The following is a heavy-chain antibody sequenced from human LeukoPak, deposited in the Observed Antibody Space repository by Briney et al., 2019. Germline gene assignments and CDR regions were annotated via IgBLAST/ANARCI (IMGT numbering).Heavy chain of an antibody. J-gene: IGHJ3*02. CDR1: GGSISSYY. CDR2: SYYSGST. D-gene: IGHD6-6*01. V-gene: IGHV4-59*08. Sequence: ASETLSLTCSVSGGSISSYYWSWIRQPPGKGLEYIGYSYYSGSTDYNPSLKSRVTISVDTSNQFSLMRTSVTAEDTAVYNCARQSIAARRAFDIWGQGTMVTVSS. CDR3: ARQSIAARRAFDI.